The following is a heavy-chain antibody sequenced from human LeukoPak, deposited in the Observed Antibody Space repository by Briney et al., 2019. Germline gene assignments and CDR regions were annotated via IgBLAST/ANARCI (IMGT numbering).Heavy chain of an antibody. Sequence: GGSLRLSCAASGFTFSSYAMSWVRQAPGKGLEWVSAISGSGGSTYYADSVKGRFTISRDNSKNTLYLQMNSLRAEDTAVYYCAKGYYGSSGYYFYWYFDLWGRGTLVTVSS. D-gene: IGHD3-22*01. J-gene: IGHJ2*01. CDR2: ISGSGGST. CDR3: AKGYYGSSGYYFYWYFDL. V-gene: IGHV3-23*01. CDR1: GFTFSSYA.